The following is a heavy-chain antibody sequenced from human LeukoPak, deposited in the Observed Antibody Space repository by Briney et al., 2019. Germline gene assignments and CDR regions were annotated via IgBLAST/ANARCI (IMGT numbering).Heavy chain of an antibody. D-gene: IGHD5-18*01. V-gene: IGHV3-48*01. CDR1: GFTFSSYS. CDR3: ALKTPVDTAMVNYPLNY. CDR2: ISSSSSTI. J-gene: IGHJ4*02. Sequence: GGSLRLSCAASGFTFSSYSMNWVRQTPGKGLERVSYISSSSSTIYYADSVKGRFTISRDNSKNTLYLQMNSLRAEDTAVYYCALKTPVDTAMVNYPLNYWGQGTLVTVSS.